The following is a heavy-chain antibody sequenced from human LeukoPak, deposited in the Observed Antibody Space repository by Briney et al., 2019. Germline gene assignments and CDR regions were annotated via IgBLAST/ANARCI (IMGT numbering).Heavy chain of an antibody. CDR2: ISYDGSNK. CDR1: GFTFRSYG. J-gene: IGHJ4*02. D-gene: IGHD2-2*01. V-gene: IGHV3-30*03. CDR3: ARTSVSFDY. Sequence: GRSLRLSCAASGFTFRSYGMHWVRQAPGKGLEWVAVISYDGSNKYYADSVKGRFTISRDNSKNTLYLQMNSLRAEDTAVYYCARTSVSFDYWGQGTLVTVSS.